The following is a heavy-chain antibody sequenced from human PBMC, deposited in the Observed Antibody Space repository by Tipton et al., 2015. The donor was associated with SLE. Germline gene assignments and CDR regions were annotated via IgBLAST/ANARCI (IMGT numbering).Heavy chain of an antibody. CDR3: ARAIAAVDSY. CDR2: MNQDGSEN. D-gene: IGHD6-13*01. Sequence: SLRLSCSGFGFTFSSYWMSWVRQAPGKGLEWVATMNQDGSENYYVDSVKGRFTISRDNAKNSLYLQMNSLRVEDTAVYYCARAIAAVDSYWGQGTVVTASS. CDR1: GFTFSSYW. J-gene: IGHJ4*02. V-gene: IGHV3-7*01.